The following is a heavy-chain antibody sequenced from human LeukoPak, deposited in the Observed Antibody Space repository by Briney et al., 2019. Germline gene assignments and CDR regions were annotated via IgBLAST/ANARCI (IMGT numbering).Heavy chain of an antibody. CDR3: ARSRHNHYVWGSYRYTLYFDY. D-gene: IGHD3-16*02. Sequence: SETLSLTCTVSGGPISSYYWSWIRQPPGKGLEWIGYNYYSGSPNSKPSLQGRVTISVDTSKKQLSLKLSSVTAAATAVYYCARSRHNHYVWGSYRYTLYFDYWGQGTLVTVSS. V-gene: IGHV4-59*12. CDR1: GGPISSYY. CDR2: NYYSGSP. J-gene: IGHJ4*02.